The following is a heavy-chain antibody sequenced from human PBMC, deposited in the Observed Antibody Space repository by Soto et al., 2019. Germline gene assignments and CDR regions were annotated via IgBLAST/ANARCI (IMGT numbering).Heavy chain of an antibody. CDR2: INQDGNED. D-gene: IGHD1-1*01. CDR3: ARTGDGHHDFLDY. CDR1: GFTFNSYW. Sequence: GGSLRLSCAASGFTFNSYWMNWVRQAPGKGLEWVANINQDGNEDNLLDSVKGRFTISRDNAKNSLFLQVNSLRVDDTAVYYCARTGDGHHDFLDYWGQGALVTVSS. V-gene: IGHV3-7*01. J-gene: IGHJ4*02.